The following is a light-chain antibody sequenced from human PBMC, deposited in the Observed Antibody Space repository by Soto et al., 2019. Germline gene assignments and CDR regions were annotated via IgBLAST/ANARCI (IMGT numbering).Light chain of an antibody. CDR2: EVS. CDR1: SSDVGGYNY. CDR3: SYDTRSRTLYA. V-gene: IGLV2-14*01. Sequence: SGLTPTASVSGSPGQSIPISCPGPSSDVGGYNYVSWYQQHPGKAPKLMIYEVSNRPSGVSNRFSGSKSGNTASLTISGLQAEDVAEFYGSYDTRSRTLYASRTGSKV. J-gene: IGLJ1*01.